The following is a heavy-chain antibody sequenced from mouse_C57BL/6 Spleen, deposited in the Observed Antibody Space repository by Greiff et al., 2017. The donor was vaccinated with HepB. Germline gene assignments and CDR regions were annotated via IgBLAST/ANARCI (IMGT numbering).Heavy chain of an antibody. CDR2: ISYSGST. D-gene: IGHD2-5*01. CDR3: ARAYSNSPMDY. CDR1: GYSITSGYD. J-gene: IGHJ4*01. Sequence: EVKLLESGPGMVKPSQSLSLTCTVTGYSITSGYDWHWIRHFPGNKLEWMGYISYSGSTNYNPSLKSRISITHDTSKNHFFLKLNSVTTEDTATYYCARAYSNSPMDYWGQGTSVTVSS. V-gene: IGHV3-1*01.